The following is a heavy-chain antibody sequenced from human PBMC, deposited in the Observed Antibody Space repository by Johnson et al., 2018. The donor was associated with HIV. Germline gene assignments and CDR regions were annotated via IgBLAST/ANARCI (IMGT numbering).Heavy chain of an antibody. Sequence: QVQLVESGGGLVKPGGSLRLSCTASGFTFSRNSMHWVRQPPGKGLEWVAVISFDGTEKHYGASVRGRFTISRDNSKNTLSLQMNSLTTEDTAIYYCARGSLIDDSFPEWGQGTMVLVSS. CDR3: ARGSLIDDSFPE. J-gene: IGHJ3*01. CDR2: ISFDGTEK. D-gene: IGHD2-8*01. CDR1: GFTFSRNS. V-gene: IGHV3-30*04.